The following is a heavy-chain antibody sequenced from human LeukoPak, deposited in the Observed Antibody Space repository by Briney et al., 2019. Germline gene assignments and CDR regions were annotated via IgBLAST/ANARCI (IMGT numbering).Heavy chain of an antibody. Sequence: GASVKVSCKASGYTFTGYYMHWVRQAPGQGLEWMGWINPKSGGTNYAQKFQGRVTMTRDTSISTAYMELSRLRSDDTAVYYCARESSYGSGRGAVDYWGQGTLVTVSS. J-gene: IGHJ4*02. CDR2: INPKSGGT. CDR1: GYTFTGYY. D-gene: IGHD3-10*01. V-gene: IGHV1-2*02. CDR3: ARESSYGSGRGAVDY.